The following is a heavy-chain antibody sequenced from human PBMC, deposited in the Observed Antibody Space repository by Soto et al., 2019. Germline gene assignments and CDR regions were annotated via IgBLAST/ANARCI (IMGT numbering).Heavy chain of an antibody. CDR2: IFSNDEK. D-gene: IGHD6-13*01. V-gene: IGHV2-26*01. CDR1: GFSLSNARMG. Sequence: QVTLKESGPVLVKPTETLTLTCTVSGFSLSNARMGVSWISQPPGKALEWLAHIFSNDEKSYSTSLKSRLTIAKDTSKSQVVLNMTNMDPVDTATYYCARIRFGSSGFYYFDYWGQGTLVTVSS. J-gene: IGHJ4*02. CDR3: ARIRFGSSGFYYFDY.